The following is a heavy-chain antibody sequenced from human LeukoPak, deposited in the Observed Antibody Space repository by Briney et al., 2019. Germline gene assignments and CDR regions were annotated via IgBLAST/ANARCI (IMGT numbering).Heavy chain of an antibody. J-gene: IGHJ4*02. CDR2: INHSGST. Sequence: PSETLSLTCAVYGGSFSGYYWSWIRQPPGKGLEWIGEINHSGSTNYNPSLKSRVTISVDTSKNQFSLKLSSVTAADTAVYYCARNYGDYEVFDYWGQGTLVTVSS. D-gene: IGHD4-17*01. CDR3: ARNYGDYEVFDY. V-gene: IGHV4-34*01. CDR1: GGSFSGYY.